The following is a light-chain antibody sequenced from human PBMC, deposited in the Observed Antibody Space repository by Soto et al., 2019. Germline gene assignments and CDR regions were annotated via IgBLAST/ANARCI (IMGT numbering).Light chain of an antibody. J-gene: IGLJ2*01. Sequence: QSALTQPASVSGSPGQSITIACTGTSSDVGAHNYVSWYQQHPGKAPKVIIYGVTNRPSGVSNRFSGSKSVNTASLTVSGLQAEDEADYFCSSFRRGYTLVFGGGTKLTVL. CDR3: SSFRRGYTLV. CDR1: SSDVGAHNY. CDR2: GVT. V-gene: IGLV2-14*01.